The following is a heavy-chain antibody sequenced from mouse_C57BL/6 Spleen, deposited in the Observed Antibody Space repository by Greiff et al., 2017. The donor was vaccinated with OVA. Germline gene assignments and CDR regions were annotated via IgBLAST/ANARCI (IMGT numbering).Heavy chain of an antibody. CDR1: GYTFTDYE. V-gene: IGHV1-15*01. CDR2: IDPETGGP. CDR3: TREANWDRPFAY. J-gene: IGHJ3*01. Sequence: QVQLQQSGAELVRPGASVTLSCKASGYTFTDYEMHWVKQTPVHGLEWIGAIDPETGGPAYNQKFKGKAILTADKSSSTAYMELRSLTSEDSAVYYCTREANWDRPFAYWGQGTLVTVSA. D-gene: IGHD4-1*01.